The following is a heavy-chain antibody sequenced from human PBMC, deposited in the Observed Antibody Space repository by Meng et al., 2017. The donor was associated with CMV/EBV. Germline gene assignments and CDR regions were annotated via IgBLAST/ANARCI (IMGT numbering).Heavy chain of an antibody. CDR3: ASSVKHITIFGVAKTNLNFDY. D-gene: IGHD3-3*01. CDR2: IHYSGST. CDR1: GGSISSSSYY. V-gene: IGHV4-39*07. J-gene: IGHJ4*02. Sequence: SETLSLTCTVSGGSISSSSYYWGWIRQPPGKGLEWIGSIHYSGSTYYNPSLKSRVTISVDTSKNQFSLKLSSVTAADTAVYYCASSVKHITIFGVAKTNLNFDYWGQGTLVTVSS.